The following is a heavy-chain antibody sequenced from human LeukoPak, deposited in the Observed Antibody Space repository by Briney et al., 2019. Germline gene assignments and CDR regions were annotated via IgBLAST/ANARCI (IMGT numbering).Heavy chain of an antibody. CDR3: ARDFLSDSSDYYYVWFDP. D-gene: IGHD3-22*01. J-gene: IGHJ5*02. Sequence: ASVKVSCKASGYTFTDYYMHWVRQAPGQGLEWMGWISPDSGGTNYAQKFQGRVTMTRDTSISTAYMELSRLRSDDTAIYYCARDFLSDSSDYYYVWFDPWGQGTLVTVSS. CDR2: ISPDSGGT. V-gene: IGHV1-2*02. CDR1: GYTFTDYY.